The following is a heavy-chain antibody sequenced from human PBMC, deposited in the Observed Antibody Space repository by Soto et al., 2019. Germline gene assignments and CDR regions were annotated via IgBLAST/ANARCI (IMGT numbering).Heavy chain of an antibody. CDR3: ARDEDY. J-gene: IGHJ4*02. CDR1: GYTFTRYA. V-gene: IGHV1-3*01. CDR2: INAGDGNT. Sequence: QVPLVQSGAEVKKPGASVRISCKASGYTFTRYALHWVRQAPGQRLEWMGWINAGDGNTRYSQNFQGKVTLTRDTSASTAYMELSSLRSEDTAVYYCARDEDYWGQGTLVTVSS.